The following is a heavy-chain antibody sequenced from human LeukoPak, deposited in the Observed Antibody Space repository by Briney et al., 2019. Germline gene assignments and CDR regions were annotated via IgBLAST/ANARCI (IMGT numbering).Heavy chain of an antibody. CDR2: IRSKANSYAT. CDR3: TSLRGYSYGPSHYYMDV. Sequence: PGGSLRLSCAASGFTFSGSAMHWVRQASGKGLEWVGRIRSKANSYATAYAASVKGRFTISRDDSKNTAYLQMNSLKTEDTAVYYCTSLRGYSYGPSHYYMDVWGKGTTVTVSS. CDR1: GFTFSGSA. D-gene: IGHD5-18*01. V-gene: IGHV3-73*01. J-gene: IGHJ6*03.